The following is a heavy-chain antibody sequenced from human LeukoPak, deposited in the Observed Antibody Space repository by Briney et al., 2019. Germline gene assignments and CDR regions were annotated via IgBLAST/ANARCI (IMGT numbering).Heavy chain of an antibody. CDR2: ISGSGDRT. CDR3: VRVQWWYFDL. CDR1: GFSFNTYG. V-gene: IGHV3-23*01. Sequence: GGSLRLSCAASGFSFNTYGMTWVRQAPGKGLEWVSAISGSGDRTFYADSVKGRLTVSRDSFKNTLSLQMNSLRVEDTAIYAKVRVQWWYFDLWGRGTLVTVSS. D-gene: IGHD6-19*01. J-gene: IGHJ2*01.